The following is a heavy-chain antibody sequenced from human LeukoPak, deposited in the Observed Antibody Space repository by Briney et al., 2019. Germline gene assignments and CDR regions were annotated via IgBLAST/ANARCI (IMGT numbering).Heavy chain of an antibody. V-gene: IGHV4-59*01. D-gene: IGHD5-18*01. Sequence: SETLSLTCTVSGGSISSYYWSWIRQPPGKGLEGIGYIYYSGSTNYNPSFKSRVTISVDTSKNQFSLKLSSVTAADTAVYYCARVGFFGRGYSYGYFDYWGQGTLVTVSS. CDR3: ARVGFFGRGYSYGYFDY. J-gene: IGHJ4*02. CDR1: GGSISSYY. CDR2: IYYSGST.